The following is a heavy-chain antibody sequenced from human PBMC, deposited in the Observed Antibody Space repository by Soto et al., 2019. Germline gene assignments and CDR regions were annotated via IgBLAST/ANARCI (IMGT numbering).Heavy chain of an antibody. D-gene: IGHD3-10*01. CDR1: GFTFGSHW. CDR3: ARGLEXXGKPTVI. V-gene: IGHV3-74*01. J-gene: IGHJ3*02. CDR2: INSDGSST. Sequence: EVQLVESGGGLVQPGGSLRLSCAASGFTFGSHWMHWVRQAPXXXXVWVSRINSDGSSTTYADSVKGRFTISRDDAKXXLXXXXXXXXXXXXXXYYCARGLEXXGKPTVIWGQGTLVTVSS.